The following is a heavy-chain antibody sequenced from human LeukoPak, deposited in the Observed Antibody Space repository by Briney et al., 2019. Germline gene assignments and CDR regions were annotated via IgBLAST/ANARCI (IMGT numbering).Heavy chain of an antibody. J-gene: IGHJ4*02. V-gene: IGHV7-4-1*02. CDR3: EVRIAAAGEKLPDY. D-gene: IGHD6-13*01. CDR2: INTNTGNP. Sequence: ASVKVSCKVSGYTFTSYAMNWVRQAPGQGLEWMEWINTNTGNPTYAQGFTGRFVFSLDTSVSTAYLQISSLKAEDTAVYYCEVRIAAAGEKLPDYWGQGTLVTVSS. CDR1: GYTFTSYA.